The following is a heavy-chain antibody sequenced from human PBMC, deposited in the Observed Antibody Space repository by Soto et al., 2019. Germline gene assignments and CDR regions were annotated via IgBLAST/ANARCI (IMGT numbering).Heavy chain of an antibody. CDR2: ISYDGSRT. Sequence: QVQLVESGGGVVQPGRSLRLSCAASGFTFSIFGMHWVRQARGKGLEWVAVISYDGSRTDYRDSVKGRFTISRDSSKNTLFLQMHSLRAEDTAVYYCAKSMAVAFPGFYGLDVWGQGTTVTVSS. V-gene: IGHV3-30*18. J-gene: IGHJ6*02. D-gene: IGHD6-19*01. CDR3: AKSMAVAFPGFYGLDV. CDR1: GFTFSIFG.